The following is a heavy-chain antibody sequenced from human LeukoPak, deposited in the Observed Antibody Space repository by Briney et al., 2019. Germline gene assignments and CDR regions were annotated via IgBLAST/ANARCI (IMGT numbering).Heavy chain of an antibody. J-gene: IGHJ4*02. V-gene: IGHV3-48*04. D-gene: IGHD6-19*01. CDR3: ARGLSSGWPFEY. CDR2: ISSSSSTI. CDR1: GFIFSSYS. Sequence: GGSLRLSCAGSGFIFSSYSMNWVRQAPGKGLEWVSYISSSSSTIYYADSVKGRFTISRDNAKNSLYLQMNSLRAEDTAVYYCARGLSSGWPFEYWGQGTLVTVSS.